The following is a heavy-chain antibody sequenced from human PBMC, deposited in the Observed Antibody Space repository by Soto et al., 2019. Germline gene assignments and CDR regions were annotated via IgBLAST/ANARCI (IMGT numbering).Heavy chain of an antibody. D-gene: IGHD3-16*02. V-gene: IGHV3-11*01. CDR2: ISSSGSTI. CDR3: ARDAGNQAKYRRSVPIDY. CDR1: GFTFSDYY. J-gene: IGHJ4*02. Sequence: QVQLVESGGGLVKPGGSLRISCAASGFTFSDYYMSWIRQAPGKGLEWVSYISSSGSTIYYADSVKGRFTISRDNAKNSLYLKMNSLRAEDTAVYYCARDAGNQAKYRRSVPIDYWGQGTLVTVSS.